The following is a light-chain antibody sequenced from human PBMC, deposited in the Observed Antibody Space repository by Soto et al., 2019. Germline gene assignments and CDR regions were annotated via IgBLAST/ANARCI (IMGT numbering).Light chain of an antibody. CDR1: QSISSY. CDR3: QQSYGTSMYT. V-gene: IGKV1-39*01. J-gene: IGKJ2*01. CDR2: AAS. Sequence: DIQMTQSPSSLSASVGDRVTITCRASQSISSYLNWYQQKPGKAPKLLIYAASSLQSGVSSRFSGSGSGTDLTLTISSLQPEDFGTYYCQQSYGTSMYTFGKGTKLEIK.